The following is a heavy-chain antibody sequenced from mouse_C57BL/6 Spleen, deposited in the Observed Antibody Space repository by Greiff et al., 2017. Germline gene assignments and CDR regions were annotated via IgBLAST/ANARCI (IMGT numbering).Heavy chain of an antibody. V-gene: IGHV1-64*01. J-gene: IGHJ2*01. CDR2: IHPNSGST. CDR1: GYTFTSYW. Sequence: VQLQQPGAELVKPGASVKLSCKASGYTFTSYWMHWVKQRPGQGLEWIGMIHPNSGSTNYNEKFKSKATLTVDKSSSTAYMQLSSLTSEDSAVYYCASWGGYDEDGYWGQGTTLTVSS. D-gene: IGHD2-2*01. CDR3: ASWGGYDEDGY.